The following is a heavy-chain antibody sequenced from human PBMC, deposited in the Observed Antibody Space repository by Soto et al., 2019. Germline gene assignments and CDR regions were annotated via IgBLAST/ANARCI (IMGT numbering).Heavy chain of an antibody. CDR2: IYYSGGA. J-gene: IGHJ6*03. V-gene: IGHV4-39*01. Sequence: SETLSLTCTVSGGSISSSSYYWGWIRQPPGKGLEWIGNIYYSGGAYYNPSLKSRVTISVDTSKNQFSLKLSSVTAADTAVYYCARLQSFRGVIVHFYMDVWGKGTTVTVSS. CDR1: GGSISSSSYY. D-gene: IGHD3-16*02. CDR3: ARLQSFRGVIVHFYMDV.